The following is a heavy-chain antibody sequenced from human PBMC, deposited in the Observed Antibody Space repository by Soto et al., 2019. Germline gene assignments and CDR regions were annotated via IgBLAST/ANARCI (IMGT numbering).Heavy chain of an antibody. CDR3: ARDLMVRGAYYYYGMDV. V-gene: IGHV4-4*01. J-gene: IGHJ6*02. Sequence: QVQLQESGPGLVKPSGTLSLTCAVSGGSISSSNWWSWVRQPPGKGLEWIGEIYHSGSTNYNPSLKSRVTRSVDKSKNQFSLKLSSVTAADTAVYCCARDLMVRGAYYYYGMDVWGQGTTVTVSS. CDR2: IYHSGST. D-gene: IGHD3-10*01. CDR1: GGSISSSNW.